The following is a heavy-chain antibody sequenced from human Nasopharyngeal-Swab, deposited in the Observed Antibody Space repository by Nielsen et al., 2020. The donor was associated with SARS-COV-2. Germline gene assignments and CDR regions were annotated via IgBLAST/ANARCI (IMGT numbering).Heavy chain of an antibody. J-gene: IGHJ4*02. V-gene: IGHV3-23*01. CDR2: ISGSGGST. CDR1: GFTFRSYA. Sequence: GESLKISCAASGFTFRSYAMSWVRQAPGKGLEWVSAISGSGGSTYYADSVKGRFTISRDNSKNTLYLQMNSLRAEDTAVYYCAKDPPPTYYYGSGSYDYFDYWGQGTLVTVSS. CDR3: AKDPPPTYYYGSGSYDYFDY. D-gene: IGHD3-10*01.